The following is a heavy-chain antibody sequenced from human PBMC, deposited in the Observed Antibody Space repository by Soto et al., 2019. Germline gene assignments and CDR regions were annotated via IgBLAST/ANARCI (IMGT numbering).Heavy chain of an antibody. Sequence: SVKVSCKASGYTFTSYGISWVRQAPGQGLEWMGWISAYNGNTYYAQNLQGRVTITRDTSASTAYMELSSLRSEDTAVYYCARVSGYYLPDYWGQGTLVTVS. CDR1: GYTFTSYG. CDR2: ISAYNGNT. CDR3: ARVSGYYLPDY. V-gene: IGHV1-18*01. D-gene: IGHD5-12*01. J-gene: IGHJ4*02.